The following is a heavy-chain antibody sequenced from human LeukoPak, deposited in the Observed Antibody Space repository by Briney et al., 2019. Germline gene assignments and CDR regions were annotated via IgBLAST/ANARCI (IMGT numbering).Heavy chain of an antibody. J-gene: IGHJ4*02. V-gene: IGHV3-20*04. Sequence: GGSLRLSCAASGLTFDDYGMSWVRQASGKGLEWVSGINWNGGSTGYADSVKGRFTISRDNAKNSLYLQMNSLRAEDTALYYCARMYSSGWYFGYWGQGTLVTVSS. CDR2: INWNGGST. CDR3: ARMYSSGWYFGY. D-gene: IGHD6-19*01. CDR1: GLTFDDYG.